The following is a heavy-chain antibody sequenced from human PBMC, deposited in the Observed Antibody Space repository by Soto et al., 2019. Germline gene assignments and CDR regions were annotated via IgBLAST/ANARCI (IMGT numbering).Heavy chain of an antibody. CDR2: ISWNSGSI. J-gene: IGHJ6*02. CDR1: GFTFSNYA. V-gene: IGHV3-23*01. D-gene: IGHD6-19*01. Sequence: PGGSLRLSCAASGFTFSNYAMSWVRQAPGKGLEWVSGISWNSGSIGYADSVKGRFTISRDNSKNTLYLQMNSLRAEDTAVYYCAKGLGAVAGDYYGMDVWGQGTTVTVSS. CDR3: AKGLGAVAGDYYGMDV.